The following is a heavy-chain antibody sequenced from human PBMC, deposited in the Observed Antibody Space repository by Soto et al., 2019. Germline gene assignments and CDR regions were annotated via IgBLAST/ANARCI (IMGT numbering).Heavy chain of an antibody. CDR1: GGSISSGIYY. D-gene: IGHD1-26*01. Sequence: LSLTCTVSGGSISSGIYYWSWIRQDPGTGLEWIGHIYCSGSTYYNPSLKSRVSISVDTSKNQFSLKLTSVTAADTAVYYCARVARGRVVGATPPCFDYWGQGTLVTVSS. CDR2: IYCSGST. CDR3: ARVARGRVVGATPPCFDY. J-gene: IGHJ4*02. V-gene: IGHV4-31*03.